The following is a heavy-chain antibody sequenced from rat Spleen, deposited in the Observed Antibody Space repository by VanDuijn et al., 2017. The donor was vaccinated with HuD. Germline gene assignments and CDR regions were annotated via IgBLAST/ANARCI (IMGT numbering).Heavy chain of an antibody. CDR3: AKGPPYYGGYPYYFDY. CDR1: GFTFNRYW. J-gene: IGHJ2*01. CDR2: IDTDGSRT. Sequence: EVKLVESGGGLVQPGRSLKLSCAASGFTFNRYWMYWVRQAPGKGLEWVSSIDTDGSRTYYPDSVKGRFVISKDNVKNTGYLQMNNVRSEDTAMYYCAKGPPYYGGYPYYFDYWGQGVMVTVSS. D-gene: IGHD1-11*01. V-gene: IGHV5-58*01.